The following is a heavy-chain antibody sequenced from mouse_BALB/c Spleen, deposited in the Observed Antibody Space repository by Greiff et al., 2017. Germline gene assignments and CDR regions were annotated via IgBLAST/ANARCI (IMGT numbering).Heavy chain of an antibody. J-gene: IGHJ4*01. CDR1: GYTFTEYT. Sequence: VQLKESGPELVKPGASVKISCKTSGYTFTEYTMHWVKQSHGKSLEWIGGINPNNGGTSYNQKFKGKATLTVDKSSSTAYMELRSLTSEDSAVYYCARDYGNCEDAMDYWGQGTSVTVSS. CDR2: INPNNGGT. V-gene: IGHV1-18*01. CDR3: ARDYGNCEDAMDY. D-gene: IGHD2-1*01.